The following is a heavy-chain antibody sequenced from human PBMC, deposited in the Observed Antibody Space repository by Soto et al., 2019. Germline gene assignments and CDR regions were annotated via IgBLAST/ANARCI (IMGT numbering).Heavy chain of an antibody. CDR3: ANFYDSSGSFI. Sequence: GASVKVSCKASGYTFTSYYMHWVRQAPGQGLEWMGGFDPEDGETIYAQKFQGRVTMTEDTSTDTAYMELSSLRSEDTAVYYCANFYDSSGSFIWGQGTMVTVSS. D-gene: IGHD3-22*01. CDR2: FDPEDGET. CDR1: GYTFTSYY. J-gene: IGHJ3*02. V-gene: IGHV1-24*01.